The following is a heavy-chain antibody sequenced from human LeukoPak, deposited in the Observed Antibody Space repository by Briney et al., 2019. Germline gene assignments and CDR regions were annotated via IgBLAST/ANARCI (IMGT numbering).Heavy chain of an antibody. CDR2: INHSGST. CDR1: GGSFSGYY. D-gene: IGHD3-22*01. J-gene: IGHJ4*02. V-gene: IGHV4-34*01. CDR3: ARGDDSSGYYRIDY. Sequence: SETLSLTCAVYGGSFSGYYWSWIRQPPGKGLEWIGEINHSGSTNYNPSLKSRVTISVDKSKNQFSLKLSSVTAADTAVYYCARGDDSSGYYRIDYWGQGTLVTVSS.